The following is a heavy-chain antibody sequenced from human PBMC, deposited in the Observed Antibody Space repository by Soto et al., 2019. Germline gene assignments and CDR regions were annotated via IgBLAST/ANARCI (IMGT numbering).Heavy chain of an antibody. V-gene: IGHV4-39*01. J-gene: IGHJ6*03. CDR1: GGSISSSSYY. Sequence: SETLSLTCTVSGGSISSSSYYWGWIRQPPGEGLEWIGSIYYSGSTYYNPSLKSRVTISVDTSKNQFSLKLSSVTAADTAVYYCARQLGCSGGSCYRYYYYYYMDVWGKGTTVTVSS. CDR3: ARQLGCSGGSCYRYYYYYYMDV. D-gene: IGHD2-15*01. CDR2: IYYSGST.